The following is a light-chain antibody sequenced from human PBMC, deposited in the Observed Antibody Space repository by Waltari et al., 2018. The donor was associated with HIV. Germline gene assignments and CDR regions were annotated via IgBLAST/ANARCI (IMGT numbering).Light chain of an antibody. Sequence: QSALTQPPSASGSPGQSVTISCSGTSSDVGGYNYVSWYQRPPGKAPKLLIYEVIKRPSGVPDRFFGSKSGNTASLTVSGLQAEDEADYFCSSYAGDYNLVFGGGTKLTVL. CDR2: EVI. V-gene: IGLV2-8*01. J-gene: IGLJ3*02. CDR3: SSYAGDYNLV. CDR1: SSDVGGYNY.